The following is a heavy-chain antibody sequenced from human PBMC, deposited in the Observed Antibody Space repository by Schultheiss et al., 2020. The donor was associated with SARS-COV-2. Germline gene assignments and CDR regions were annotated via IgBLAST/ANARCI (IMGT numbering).Heavy chain of an antibody. CDR1: GGSISSGGYS. CDR2: INHSGST. CDR3: ARGDGLATVTDY. V-gene: IGHV4-39*07. Sequence: SETLSLTCTVSGGSISSGGYSWSWIRQPPGKGLEWIGEINHSGSTNYNPSLKSRVTISVDTSKNQFSLKLSSVTAADTAVYYCARGDGLATVTDYWGQGTLVTVSS. J-gene: IGHJ4*02. D-gene: IGHD4-11*01.